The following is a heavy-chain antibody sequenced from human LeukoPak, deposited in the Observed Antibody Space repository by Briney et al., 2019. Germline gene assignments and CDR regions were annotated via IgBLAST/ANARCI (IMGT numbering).Heavy chain of an antibody. Sequence: SETLSLTCSVSGGSINPYYWGWIRQPQGKGLEWIGYISYSGDTNYTPSLKSRVTISVDTSKNQFSLKLSSVTAADTAVYYCVRITQGTVDYWGQGTLVTVSS. D-gene: IGHD3-10*01. CDR3: VRITQGTVDY. CDR1: GGSINPYY. J-gene: IGHJ4*02. CDR2: ISYSGDT. V-gene: IGHV4-59*01.